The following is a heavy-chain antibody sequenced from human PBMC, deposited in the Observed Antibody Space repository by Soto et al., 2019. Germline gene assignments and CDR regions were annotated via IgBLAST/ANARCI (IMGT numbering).Heavy chain of an antibody. V-gene: IGHV4-31*03. CDR1: GGSINSGGYY. D-gene: IGHD2-21*01. J-gene: IGHJ6*02. CDR2: IYYSGTS. Sequence: QVQLQESGPGLVKPSQTLSLTCTGYGGSINSGGYYWYWIRKHPGKDLERVGYIYYSGTSYYNPSLKSRVTISVETSKNQFSLKLSSVTAADTAVYYCAASCVACGGFNYYGMDVWGQGTTVTVSS. CDR3: AASCVACGGFNYYGMDV.